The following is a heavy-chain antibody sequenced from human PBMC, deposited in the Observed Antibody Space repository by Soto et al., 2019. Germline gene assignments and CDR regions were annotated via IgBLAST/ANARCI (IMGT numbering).Heavy chain of an antibody. CDR3: ARFAGRSWHENWFDP. Sequence: GASVKVSFKASGYTFTSYGISWVRQAPGQGLEWMGCISAYNGNTNYAQKLQGRVTMTTDTSTSTAYMELRSLRSDDTAVYYCARFAGRSWHENWFDPWGQGTLVTVSS. CDR2: ISAYNGNT. J-gene: IGHJ5*02. V-gene: IGHV1-18*04. D-gene: IGHD6-13*01. CDR1: GYTFTSYG.